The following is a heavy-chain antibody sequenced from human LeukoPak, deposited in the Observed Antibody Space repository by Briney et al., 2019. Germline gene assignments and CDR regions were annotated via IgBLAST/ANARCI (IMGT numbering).Heavy chain of an antibody. CDR3: AHRLNGWYDAFDI. CDR1: GGSISNYYW. Sequence: TLSLTCTVSGGSISNYYWNWIRQPPGKALEWLALIYWDDDKRYSPSLKSRLTITKDTSKNQVVLTMTNMDPVDTATYYCAHRLNGWYDAFDIWGQGTMVTVSS. V-gene: IGHV2-5*08. J-gene: IGHJ3*02. CDR2: IYWDDDK. D-gene: IGHD6-19*01.